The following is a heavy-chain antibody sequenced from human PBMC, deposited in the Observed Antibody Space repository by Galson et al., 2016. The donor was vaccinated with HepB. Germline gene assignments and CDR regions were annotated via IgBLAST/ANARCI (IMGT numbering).Heavy chain of an antibody. J-gene: IGHJ6*04. V-gene: IGHV3-23*01. Sequence: SLRLSCAASGFTLSNYDTNWVRQAPGKGLEWVSDIKASDDTTHYADSVKGRFTISRDSFRNTVSLQMNSLRAEDTAVYFCAKVHSGDGSSWPYYYYYGLDVWGKGTPVTVSS. CDR2: IKASDDTT. CDR1: GFTLSNYD. D-gene: IGHD6-13*01. CDR3: AKVHSGDGSSWPYYYYYGLDV.